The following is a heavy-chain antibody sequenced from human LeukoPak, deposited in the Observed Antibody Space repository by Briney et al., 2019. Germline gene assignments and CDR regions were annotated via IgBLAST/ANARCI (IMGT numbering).Heavy chain of an antibody. CDR1: GFTFTNYG. V-gene: IGHV3-23*01. CDR3: TRLGYCSPGVCYFDY. Sequence: GGSLRLSCAASGFTFTNYGMSWVRQAPGKGLEWVSAISVSGSNTFYADSVKGRFTISRDDSKNTAYLQMNSLTTEDTAMYYCTRLGYCSPGVCYFDYWGQGTLVTVSS. CDR2: ISVSGSNT. J-gene: IGHJ4*02. D-gene: IGHD2-8*01.